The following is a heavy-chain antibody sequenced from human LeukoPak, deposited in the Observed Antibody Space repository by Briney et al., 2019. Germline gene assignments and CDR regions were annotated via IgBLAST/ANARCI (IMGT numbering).Heavy chain of an antibody. J-gene: IGHJ6*03. CDR2: IKQDGSEK. D-gene: IGHD3-10*01. CDR1: GFTFSSYW. Sequence: GGSLRLSCAASGFTFSSYWMSWVRQAPGKGLEWVANIKQDGSEKYYVDSVKGRFTISRDNAKNSLYLQMNSLRAEDTAVYYCARDQMGTGVTYYYYYYYMDVWGKGTTVTVSS. V-gene: IGHV3-7*01. CDR3: ARDQMGTGVTYYYYYYYMDV.